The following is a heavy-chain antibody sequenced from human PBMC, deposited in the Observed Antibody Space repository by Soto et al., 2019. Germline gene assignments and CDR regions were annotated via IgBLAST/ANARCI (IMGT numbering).Heavy chain of an antibody. D-gene: IGHD3-22*01. CDR3: ATPTSYDSSGYSAY. CDR1: GFTFSSYS. Sequence: EVQLVESGGGLVKPGGSLRLSCAASGFTFSSYSMNWVRQAPGKGLEWVSSISSSSSYIYYADSVKGRFTISRDNAKNSLYVQMNTLRAEDTAVYYCATPTSYDSSGYSAYWGQGTLVTVSS. J-gene: IGHJ4*02. CDR2: ISSSSSYI. V-gene: IGHV3-21*01.